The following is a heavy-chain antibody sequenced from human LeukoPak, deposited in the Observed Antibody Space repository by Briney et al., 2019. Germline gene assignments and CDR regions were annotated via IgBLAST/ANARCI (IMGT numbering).Heavy chain of an antibody. D-gene: IGHD4-17*01. CDR2: IYYSGST. Sequence: SETLSLTCTVSGGSISSSSYYWSWIRQPPGKGLEWIGSIYYSGSTYYNPSLKSRVTISVDTSKNQFSLKLSSVTAADTAVYYCARDEGDYVIFHWGQGTLVTVSS. CDR1: GGSISSSSYY. J-gene: IGHJ4*02. CDR3: ARDEGDYVIFH. V-gene: IGHV4-39*07.